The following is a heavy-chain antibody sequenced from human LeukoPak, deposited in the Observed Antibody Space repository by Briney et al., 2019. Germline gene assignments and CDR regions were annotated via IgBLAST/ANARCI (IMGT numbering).Heavy chain of an antibody. D-gene: IGHD3-10*01. V-gene: IGHV4-4*07. CDR3: ARPPYGDYFDY. CDR1: GGSVTGHY. J-gene: IGHJ4*02. CDR2: IYTNEYT. Sequence: SETLSLTCTVSGGSVTGHYWSWIRQPAGKGLEWIGRIYTNEYTNYNPSLKNRVTMSVDTSKNQFSLRLSSVTAADTAVYYCARPPYGDYFDYWGQGILVTVSS.